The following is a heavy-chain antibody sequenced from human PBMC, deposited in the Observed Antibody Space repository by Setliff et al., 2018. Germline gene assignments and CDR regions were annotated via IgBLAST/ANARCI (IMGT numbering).Heavy chain of an antibody. V-gene: IGHV4-59*11. J-gene: IGHJ4*02. Sequence: SETLSLTCTVSGGSISSHYWSWIRQPPGKGLEWIGYIYYSGSTNNNPSLKSRVTISVDTSKNQFSLKLSSLRSEDTAVYYCARESTAKNFWSEYSDYWGQGTLVTVSS. CDR1: GGSISSHY. CDR2: IYYSGST. D-gene: IGHD3-3*01. CDR3: ARESTAKNFWSEYSDY.